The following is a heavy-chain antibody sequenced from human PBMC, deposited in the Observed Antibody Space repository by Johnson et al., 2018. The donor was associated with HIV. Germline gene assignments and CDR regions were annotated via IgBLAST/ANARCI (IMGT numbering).Heavy chain of an antibody. D-gene: IGHD6-19*01. J-gene: IGHJ3*02. V-gene: IGHV3-43D*03. CDR3: AKDRAVARWDAFEI. Sequence: VQLVESGGGVVQPGRSLRLSCAASGFTLSNYGMHWVRQAPGKGLEWVSLISWDGGSTYYADSVKGRFTISRDNSKNSLYLQMNSLRAEDTALYYCAKDRAVARWDAFEIWGQGTMVTVSS. CDR2: ISWDGGST. CDR1: GFTLSNYG.